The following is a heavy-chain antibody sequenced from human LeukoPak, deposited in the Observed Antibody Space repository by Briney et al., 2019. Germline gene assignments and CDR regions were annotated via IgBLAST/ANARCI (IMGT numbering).Heavy chain of an antibody. D-gene: IGHD6-25*01. V-gene: IGHV4-59*01. CDR3: ARHESGGLFAY. CDR1: GGSITSYY. J-gene: IGHJ4*02. CDR2: IYYSGTT. Sequence: PSETLSLTCTVSGGSITSYYWSWIRQPPGKGLEWIGYIYYSGTTSYNPSLRSRVTIPVDTSKNQISLKMSSVTAADTAVYYCARHESGGLFAYWGQGTLVTVSS.